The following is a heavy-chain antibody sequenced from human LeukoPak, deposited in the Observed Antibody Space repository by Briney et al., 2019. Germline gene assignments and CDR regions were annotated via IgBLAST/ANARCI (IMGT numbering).Heavy chain of an antibody. V-gene: IGHV3-7*01. D-gene: IGHD6-19*01. CDR3: AREMAAISY. Sequence: GGSLRLSCAASGFIFSHYGMSWVRQAPGKGLGWVANIKPDGSEKYHVDSVKGRFTISRDNAKNTLYLQMNSLRAEDTAVYYCAREMAAISYWGQGTLVIVSS. CDR2: IKPDGSEK. CDR1: GFIFSHYG. J-gene: IGHJ4*02.